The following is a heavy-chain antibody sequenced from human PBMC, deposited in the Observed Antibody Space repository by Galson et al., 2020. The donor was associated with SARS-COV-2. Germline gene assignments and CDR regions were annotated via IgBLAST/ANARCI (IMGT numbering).Heavy chain of an antibody. CDR2: IWYDGSNK. CDR1: GFTFSSYG. Sequence: GESLKISCAASGFTFSSYGMHWVRQAPGKGLEWVAVIWYDGSNKYYADSVKGRFTISRDNSKNTLYLQMNSLRAEDTAVYYCARDYYGSGSYFMDVWGKGTTVTISS. CDR3: ARDYYGSGSYFMDV. V-gene: IGHV3-33*01. D-gene: IGHD3-10*01. J-gene: IGHJ6*04.